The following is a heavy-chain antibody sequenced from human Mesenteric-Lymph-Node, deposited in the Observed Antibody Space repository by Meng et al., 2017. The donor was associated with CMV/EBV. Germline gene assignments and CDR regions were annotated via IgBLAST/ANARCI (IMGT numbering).Heavy chain of an antibody. CDR1: GGSVSSGSYY. Sequence: GSLRLSCTVSGGSVSSGSYYWSWIRQPPGKGLEWIGSIYYSGSTYYNPSLKSRVTISVDTSKNQFSLKLSSVTAADTAVYYCARSPGAAILDNWFDPWGQGTLVTVSS. V-gene: IGHV4-39*07. CDR3: ARSPGAAILDNWFDP. D-gene: IGHD2-2*02. J-gene: IGHJ5*02. CDR2: IYYSGST.